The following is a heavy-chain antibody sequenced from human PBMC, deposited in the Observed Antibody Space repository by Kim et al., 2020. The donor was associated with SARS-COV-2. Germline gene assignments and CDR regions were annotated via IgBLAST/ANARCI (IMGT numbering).Heavy chain of an antibody. D-gene: IGHD6-13*01. CDR3: TSHGDSSGWYSRTAIFRYYYGMDV. J-gene: IGHJ6*02. V-gene: IGHV3-23*01. Sequence: GGSLRLSCAASGFTFSSYAMSWVRQAPGKGLEWVSAISGSGGSTYYADSVKGRFTISRDNSKNTLYLQMNSLRAEDTAVYYCTSHGDSSGWYSRTAIFRYYYGMDVWGQGTTVTVPS. CDR1: GFTFSSYA. CDR2: ISGSGGST.